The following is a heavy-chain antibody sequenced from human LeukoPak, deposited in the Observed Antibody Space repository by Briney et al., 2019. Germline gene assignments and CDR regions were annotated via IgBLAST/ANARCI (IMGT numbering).Heavy chain of an antibody. V-gene: IGHV3-21*01. CDR3: AREELRYYYMDV. Sequence: GGSLRLSCAASGFTFSSYSMNWVRQAPGKGLEWVSSISSSSSYIYYADSVKGRFTISRDNAKNSLYLQMNSLRAEDTAVYYCAREELRYYYMDVWGKGTTVTVSS. CDR2: ISSSSSYI. CDR1: GFTFSSYS. J-gene: IGHJ6*03. D-gene: IGHD1-26*01.